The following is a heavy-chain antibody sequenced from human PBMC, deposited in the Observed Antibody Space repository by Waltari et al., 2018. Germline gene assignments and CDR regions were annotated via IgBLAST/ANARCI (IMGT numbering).Heavy chain of an antibody. J-gene: IGHJ6*02. D-gene: IGHD6-13*01. V-gene: IGHV3-74*01. CDR2: INGDGSTS. CDR1: GFTYSNHW. Sequence: EEQLVESGGGLVQPGDSLRLSCAASGFTYSNHWMHWLRQAPGKGLVWVSRINGDGSTSNYADSVKGRFTISRDNTKKTLYLQMKRLRVEDTAVYYCARLAPKTYRSPVPGRDYYYGLDVWGQGTTVTVSS. CDR3: ARLAPKTYRSPVPGRDYYYGLDV.